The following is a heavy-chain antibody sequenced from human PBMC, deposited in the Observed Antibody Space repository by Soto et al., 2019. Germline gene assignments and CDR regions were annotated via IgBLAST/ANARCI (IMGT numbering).Heavy chain of an antibody. V-gene: IGHV4-59*01. J-gene: IGHJ4*02. D-gene: IGHD5-18*01. CDR3: ARDHPHSYGVYYFDY. Sequence: SETLSLTCTVSGGSISNYYWNWVRQSPGKGLEWIGYIYSSGSTHYNPSLQNRVTISIDTSKNQVSLKVNSVTAADTAVYYCARDHPHSYGVYYFDYWGQGTPVTVSS. CDR1: GGSISNYY. CDR2: IYSSGST.